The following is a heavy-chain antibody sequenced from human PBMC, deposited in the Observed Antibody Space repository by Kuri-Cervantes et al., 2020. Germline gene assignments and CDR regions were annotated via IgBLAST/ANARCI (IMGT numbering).Heavy chain of an antibody. D-gene: IGHD3-22*01. V-gene: IGHV1-2*02. CDR1: EYSFIDYY. Sequence: ASVKVSCKASEYSFIDYYIHWVRQAPGQGPQWMGWINPNSGGTEYAQKFQGRVTMTRDTSISTAYMELSRLSSEDTAVYYCAFSLSYDSSGYFFDYWGQGTLVTVSS. CDR2: INPNSGGT. CDR3: AFSLSYDSSGYFFDY. J-gene: IGHJ4*02.